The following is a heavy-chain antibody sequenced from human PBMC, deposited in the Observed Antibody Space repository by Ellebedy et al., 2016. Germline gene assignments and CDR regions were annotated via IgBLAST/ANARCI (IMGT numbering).Heavy chain of an antibody. D-gene: IGHD4/OR15-4a*01. CDR2: ISWDSAVI. Sequence: SLKISCAGSGFTFNDYALHWVRQAPGKGLEWVPGISWDSAVIGYGGSVKGRFTISKDSAKNYLYLQMNSLRPEDTAFYYCAKGTMDYFYHWGQGTLVTVSS. CDR1: GFTFNDYA. CDR3: AKGTMDYFYH. J-gene: IGHJ4*02. V-gene: IGHV3-9*01.